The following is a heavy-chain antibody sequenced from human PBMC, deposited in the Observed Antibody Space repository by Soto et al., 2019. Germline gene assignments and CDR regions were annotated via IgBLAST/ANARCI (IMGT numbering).Heavy chain of an antibody. CDR2: INHSGST. CDR1: GGSFSGYY. J-gene: IGHJ6*03. CDR3: ATFPAAADSMDV. Sequence: QVQLQQWGAGLLKPSETLSLTCAVYGGSFSGYYWSWIRQPPGKGLEWIGEINHSGSTNYNPSLKSRVPLSIDTSKNQCSLKLSSVTAADAAVYYCATFPAAADSMDVWGKGTTVTVSS. D-gene: IGHD6-13*01. V-gene: IGHV4-34*01.